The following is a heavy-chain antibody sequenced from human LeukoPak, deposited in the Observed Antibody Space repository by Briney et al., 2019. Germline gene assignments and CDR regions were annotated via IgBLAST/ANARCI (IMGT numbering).Heavy chain of an antibody. V-gene: IGHV1-46*01. CDR3: ARDLGGEFGELLSVDY. CDR2: INPSGGST. CDR1: GYTFTSYG. J-gene: IGHJ4*02. Sequence: ASVKVSCKASGYTFTSYGISWVRQAPGRGLEWMGIINPSGGSTSYAQKFQGRVTMTRDTSTSTVYMELSSLRSEDTAVYYCARDLGGEFGELLSVDYWGQGTLVTVSS. D-gene: IGHD3-10*01.